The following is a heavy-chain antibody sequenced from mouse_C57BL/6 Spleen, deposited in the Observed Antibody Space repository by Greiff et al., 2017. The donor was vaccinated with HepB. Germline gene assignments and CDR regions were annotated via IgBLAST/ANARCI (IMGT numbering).Heavy chain of an antibody. Sequence: LVESGPELVKPGASVKISCKASGYSFTDYNMNWVKQSNGKSLEWIGVINPNYGTTSYNQKFKGKATLTVDQSSSTAYMQLNSLTSEDSAVYYWASYGNYAYFDYWGQGTTLTVSS. V-gene: IGHV1-39*01. CDR2: INPNYGTT. D-gene: IGHD2-1*01. CDR3: ASYGNYAYFDY. CDR1: GYSFTDYN. J-gene: IGHJ2*01.